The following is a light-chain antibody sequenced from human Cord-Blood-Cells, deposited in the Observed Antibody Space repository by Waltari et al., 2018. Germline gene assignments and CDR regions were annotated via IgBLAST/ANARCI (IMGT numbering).Light chain of an antibody. CDR3: QQRRNWIT. CDR2: DAS. CDR1: QSVSSY. V-gene: IGKV3-11*01. Sequence: EIVLTQSPATLSLSPGERATLSCRASQSVSSYLAWYQQKPGHAPRLLIYDASNRATGIPARFSGSGSGTDFTLTSSSLEPEDFSVYYCQQRRNWITFGQGTRLEIK. J-gene: IGKJ5*01.